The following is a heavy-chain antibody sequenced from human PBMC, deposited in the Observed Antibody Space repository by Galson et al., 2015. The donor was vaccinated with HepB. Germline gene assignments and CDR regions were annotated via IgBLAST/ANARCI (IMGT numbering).Heavy chain of an antibody. Sequence: SLRLSCAASGFTFSSYAMHWVRQAPGKGLEWVAVISYDGSNKYYADSVKGRFTISRDNSKNTLYLQMNSLRAGDTAVYYCTRDAFDIWGQGTMVTVSS. CDR3: TRDAFDI. V-gene: IGHV3-30-3*01. CDR1: GFTFSSYA. CDR2: ISYDGSNK. J-gene: IGHJ3*02.